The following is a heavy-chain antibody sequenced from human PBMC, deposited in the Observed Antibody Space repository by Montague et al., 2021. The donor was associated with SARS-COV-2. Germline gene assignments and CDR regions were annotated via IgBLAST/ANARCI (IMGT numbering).Heavy chain of an antibody. CDR2: IFYKGNT. Sequence: SETLSLTCTVSGGSLNKHYCSWIRKAPGKELEWLGNIFYKGNTNXNVXLWGRVSMSLGTPQNQFSLRLTSLTAADTAVYYCASSISSSGARDNWVQGILVTVS. J-gene: IGHJ4*02. CDR3: ASSISSSGARDN. V-gene: IGHV4-59*11. D-gene: IGHD3-22*01. CDR1: GGSLNKHY.